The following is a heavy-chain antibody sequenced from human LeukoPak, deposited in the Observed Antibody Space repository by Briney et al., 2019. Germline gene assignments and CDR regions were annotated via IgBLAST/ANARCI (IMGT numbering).Heavy chain of an antibody. CDR3: AKSGYSYMDV. CDR2: ISSSGSTI. J-gene: IGHJ6*03. CDR1: GFTFSSYE. Sequence: GGSLRLSCAASGFTFSSYEMNWVRQAPGKGLEWVSYISSSGSTIYYADSVKGRFTISRDNAKNSLYLQMNSLRAEDTAVYYCAKSGYSYMDVWGKGTTVTVSS. D-gene: IGHD5-18*01. V-gene: IGHV3-48*03.